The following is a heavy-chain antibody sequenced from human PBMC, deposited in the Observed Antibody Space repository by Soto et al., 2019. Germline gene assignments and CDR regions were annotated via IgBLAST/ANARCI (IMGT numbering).Heavy chain of an antibody. D-gene: IGHD5-12*01. CDR3: ARLGDYSGYDN. CDR2: IYYSGST. V-gene: IGHV4-59*08. Sequence: SETLSLTCTVSGDSISSYYWSWIRQPPGKGLEWIGYIYYSGSTNYNPSLKSRVTISVDTSKNQFSLKLSSVTAADTAVYYCARLGDYSGYDNWGQGTLVTVSS. CDR1: GDSISSYY. J-gene: IGHJ4*02.